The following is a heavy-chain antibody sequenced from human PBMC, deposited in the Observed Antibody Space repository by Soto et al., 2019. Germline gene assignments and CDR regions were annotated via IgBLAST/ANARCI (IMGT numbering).Heavy chain of an antibody. V-gene: IGHV1-69*01. CDR2: FIPVSNRP. J-gene: IGHJ4*02. Sequence: QIQLVQSGAEMKKPGSSVKVSCKASGGTFSTYVINWVRQAPGQGLEWVGGFIPVSNRPSYAQKLQGRVTISADESSRTAYMELGSLRSDDTAVYYCTKALPMLRFFNSWGRGTLVTVSS. CDR3: TKALPMLRFFNS. D-gene: IGHD5-12*01. CDR1: GGTFSTYV.